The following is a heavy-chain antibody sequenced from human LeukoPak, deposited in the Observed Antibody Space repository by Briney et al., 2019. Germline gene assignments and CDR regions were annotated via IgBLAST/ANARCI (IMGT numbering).Heavy chain of an antibody. J-gene: IGHJ4*02. Sequence: PGGSLRLSCATSDFPVSDNYMSWVRQAPGRGLEWVSVISNDGVTDYADSVKGRFTISRDDSNDTVFLQMSSLRPEDTAVYYCGGSGSYYTPSYYWGQGTLATVSS. D-gene: IGHD3-10*01. CDR1: DFPVSDNY. V-gene: IGHV3-53*01. CDR2: ISNDGVT. CDR3: GGSGSYYTPSYY.